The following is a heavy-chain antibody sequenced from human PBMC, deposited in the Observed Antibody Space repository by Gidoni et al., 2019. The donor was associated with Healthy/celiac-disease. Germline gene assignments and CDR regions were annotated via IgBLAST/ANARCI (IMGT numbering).Heavy chain of an antibody. CDR1: GVTFDDYA. D-gene: IGHD1-26*01. Sequence: DVQLEESGGGLVQPGRSLRLSCAASGVTFDDYAIHWVRQAPGKGLEWVSGISWNSGSIDYADSVKGRFTISRDNAKNSLYLQMNSLRAEDTALYYCAKDTGEGRPVFWGQGTLVTVSS. CDR3: AKDTGEGRPVF. V-gene: IGHV3-9*01. J-gene: IGHJ4*02. CDR2: ISWNSGSI.